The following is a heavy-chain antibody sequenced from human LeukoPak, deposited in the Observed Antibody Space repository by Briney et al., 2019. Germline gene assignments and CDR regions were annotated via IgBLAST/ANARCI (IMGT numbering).Heavy chain of an antibody. V-gene: IGHV1-8*01. Sequence: ASVKVSCKASGYTFTSYDINWVRQATGQGLEWMGWMNPNSGNTGYAQKFQGRVTMTRNTSISTAYMELRSLRSDDTAVYYCARYIVVVTAYYMDVWGKGTTVTISS. CDR3: ARYIVVVTAYYMDV. CDR2: MNPNSGNT. CDR1: GYTFTSYD. J-gene: IGHJ6*03. D-gene: IGHD2-21*02.